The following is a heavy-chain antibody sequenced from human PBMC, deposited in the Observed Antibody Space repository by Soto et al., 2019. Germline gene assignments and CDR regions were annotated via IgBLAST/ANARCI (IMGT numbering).Heavy chain of an antibody. CDR3: ASVSNPYYYYGMDV. CDR2: NIPIFGTA. D-gene: IGHD4-4*01. CDR1: GGTFSSYA. V-gene: IGHV1-69*13. Sequence: GASVKVSCKASGGTFSSYAISWVRQAPGQGLEWMGGNIPIFGTANYAQKFQGRVTITADESTSTAYMELSSLRSEDTAMYYCASVSNPYYYYGMDVWGQGTTVTVSS. J-gene: IGHJ6*02.